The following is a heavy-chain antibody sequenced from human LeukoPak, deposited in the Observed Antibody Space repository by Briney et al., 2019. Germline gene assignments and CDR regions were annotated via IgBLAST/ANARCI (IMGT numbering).Heavy chain of an antibody. CDR1: GYTFTGYY. Sequence: ASVKVSCKASGYTFTGYYMHWVRQAPGQGLEWMGWINPNSGGTNYAQKFQGRVTMTRDTSISTVYMELSRLRSDDTAVYYCARGGWVRGVITRTGLDYWGQGTLVTVSS. D-gene: IGHD3-10*01. J-gene: IGHJ4*02. V-gene: IGHV1-2*02. CDR3: ARGGWVRGVITRTGLDY. CDR2: INPNSGGT.